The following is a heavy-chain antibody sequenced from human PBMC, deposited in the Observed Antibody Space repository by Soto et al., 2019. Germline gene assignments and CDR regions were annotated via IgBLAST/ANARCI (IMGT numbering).Heavy chain of an antibody. CDR1: GFTFSSYW. Sequence: DVQLVESGGGLFQPGGSLRLSCAASGFTFSSYWMHWVRQAPGKGLVWVSRIRSDGTNAEYAGSVKGRFTISRDNAENTLYLQMKSLRVEDTAVYYCVRGDGDYHDGNGYLGRHWGQGTLVTVSS. CDR2: IRSDGTNA. V-gene: IGHV3-74*03. CDR3: VRGDGDYHDGNGYLGRH. D-gene: IGHD3-22*01. J-gene: IGHJ4*02.